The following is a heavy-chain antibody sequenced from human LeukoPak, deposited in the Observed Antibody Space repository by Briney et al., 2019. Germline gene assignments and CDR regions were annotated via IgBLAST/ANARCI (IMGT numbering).Heavy chain of an antibody. D-gene: IGHD5-24*01. CDR1: GFTFSSDA. J-gene: IGHJ6*03. CDR3: ARGQRWLQLVPYYYYMDV. Sequence: GGSLRLSCAASGFTFSSDAMRWVRQARGEGLEYVSAISSSGGSTYYANAVRGRFTISRDNSKNTLYLQMNSLRAEDTAGYYCARGQRWLQLVPYYYYMDVWGKGTTVTVSS. CDR2: ISSSGGST. V-gene: IGHV3-64*01.